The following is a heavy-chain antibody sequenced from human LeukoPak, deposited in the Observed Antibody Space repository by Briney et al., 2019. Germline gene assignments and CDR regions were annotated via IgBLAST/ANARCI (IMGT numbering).Heavy chain of an antibody. CDR3: TKGRGFDV. J-gene: IGHJ6*02. Sequence: GALRLSCTASGLICSDYAMSWARQAPGKGLEWVANIKQDGSEKHCVDSVKGRFTIPRDNAKSSLSLQMNSLRAEDTAVYYCTKGRGFDVWGQGTTVTVSS. CDR1: GLICSDYA. CDR2: IKQDGSEK. V-gene: IGHV3-7*03.